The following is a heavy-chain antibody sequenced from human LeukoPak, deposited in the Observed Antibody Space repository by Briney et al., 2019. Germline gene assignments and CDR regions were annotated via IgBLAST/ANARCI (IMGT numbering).Heavy chain of an antibody. CDR2: IRSSSSVI. CDR3: ARDLEYSSSGGAFDI. CDR1: GFTFSRYD. D-gene: IGHD6-6*01. Sequence: GGSLRLSCAASGFTFSRYDMNWVRQAPGKGLEWVSYIRSSSSVIYYADSVKGRFTISRDNSKNTLYLQMNSLRAEDTAVYYCARDLEYSSSGGAFDIWGQGTMVTVSS. J-gene: IGHJ3*02. V-gene: IGHV3-48*01.